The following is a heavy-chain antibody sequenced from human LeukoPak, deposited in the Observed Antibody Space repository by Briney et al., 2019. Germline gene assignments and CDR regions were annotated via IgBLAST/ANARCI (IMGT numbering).Heavy chain of an antibody. V-gene: IGHV3-7*01. J-gene: IGHJ4*02. CDR1: GFTYSSYW. Sequence: TGGSLRLSCAASGFTYSSYWMSWVPQAPGKGLEWVANIKQDGSEKYYVDSVKGRFTISRDNAKNSLYLQMNSLRAEDTAVYYCARGRGPYDSSGYYHYWGQGTLVTVSS. CDR2: IKQDGSEK. CDR3: ARGRGPYDSSGYYHY. D-gene: IGHD3-22*01.